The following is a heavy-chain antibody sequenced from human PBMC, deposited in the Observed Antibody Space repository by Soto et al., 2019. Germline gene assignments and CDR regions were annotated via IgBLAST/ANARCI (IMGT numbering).Heavy chain of an antibody. V-gene: IGHV3-23*01. CDR2: ISGSGGTT. Sequence: GGSLRLSCAAPGFTFSSYAMSWVRQAPGKGLECVSAISGSGGTTNYADSVKGRFTISRDNSKNTLYLQMNSLRAEDTAVYYCAKSRVATIQNFDYWGQGTLVTVSS. D-gene: IGHD5-12*01. CDR1: GFTFSSYA. J-gene: IGHJ4*02. CDR3: AKSRVATIQNFDY.